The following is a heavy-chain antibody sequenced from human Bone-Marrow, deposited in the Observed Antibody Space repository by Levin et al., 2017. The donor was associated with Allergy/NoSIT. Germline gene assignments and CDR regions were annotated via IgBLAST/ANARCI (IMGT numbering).Heavy chain of an antibody. CDR3: TMEASIVVLPAAGDSFDI. CDR1: GGTFSSHA. Sequence: KISCQASGGTFSSHALNWVRQAPGQGLEWMGGIRPIFGTADYAQKFQGRVSITADESTGTAYMELSSLRSADTAIYYCTMEASIVVLPAAGDSFDIWGQGTMVTVSS. J-gene: IGHJ3*02. D-gene: IGHD2-2*01. CDR2: IRPIFGTA. V-gene: IGHV1-69*01.